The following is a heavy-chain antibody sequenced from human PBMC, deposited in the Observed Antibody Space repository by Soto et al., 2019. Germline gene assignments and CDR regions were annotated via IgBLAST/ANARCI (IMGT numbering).Heavy chain of an antibody. V-gene: IGHV1-18*01. D-gene: IGHD3-9*01. CDR3: AREALRYFDWPQVVGYYYYGMDV. CDR2: ISAYNGNT. Sequence: QVQLVQSGAEVKKPGASVKVSCKASGYTFTSYGISWVRQAPGQGLEWMGWISAYNGNTNYAQKLQGRVTMTTDTSTITAYMELRSLRSDDTAVYYCAREALRYFDWPQVVGYYYYGMDVWGQGTTVTVSS. J-gene: IGHJ6*02. CDR1: GYTFTSYG.